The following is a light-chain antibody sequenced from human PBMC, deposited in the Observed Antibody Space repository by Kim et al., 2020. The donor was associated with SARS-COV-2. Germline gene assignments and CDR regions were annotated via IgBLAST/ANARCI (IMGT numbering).Light chain of an antibody. CDR1: SSDFGYYNS. CDR2: DVS. Sequence: GQSITISCTGTSSDFGYYNSVSWYQQHPGTAPKLIIYDVSKRASGVSNRFSGSQSGNTASLTISGLRAEDEADYYCSSHTTSSTYVFGSGTRVTVL. V-gene: IGLV2-14*03. J-gene: IGLJ1*01. CDR3: SSHTTSSTYV.